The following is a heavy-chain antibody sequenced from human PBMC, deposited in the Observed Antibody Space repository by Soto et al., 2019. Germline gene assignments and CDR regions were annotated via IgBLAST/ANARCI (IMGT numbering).Heavy chain of an antibody. D-gene: IGHD3-10*01. CDR2: ISPYNGNT. J-gene: IGHJ4*02. CDR1: GYTFTSYG. V-gene: IGHV1-18*01. CDR3: ARASFTYYYGSGSYSFDY. Sequence: ASVKVSCKASGYTFTSYGISWVRQAPGQGLEWMGWISPYNGNTNYAQKLQGRVTITTDKSTSTAYMELRSLRSEDTAVYYCARASFTYYYGSGSYSFDYWGQGTLVTVSS.